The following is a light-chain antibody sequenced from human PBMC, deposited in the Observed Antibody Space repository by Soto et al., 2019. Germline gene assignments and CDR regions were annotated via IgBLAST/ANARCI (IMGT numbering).Light chain of an antibody. Sequence: QSALTQPASVSGSPGQSITISCTYNLVSWYQQHPGKAPKLMIYEGNKRPSGVSNRFSGSKSGNTASLTSSGLQAEDEADYYCCAYAGQRVVFGGGTKLTVL. V-gene: IGLV2-23*01. CDR2: EGN. CDR1: NL. CDR3: CAYAGQRVV. J-gene: IGLJ2*01.